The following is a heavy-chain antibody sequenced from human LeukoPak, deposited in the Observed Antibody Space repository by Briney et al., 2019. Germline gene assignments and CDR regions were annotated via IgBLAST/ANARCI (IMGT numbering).Heavy chain of an antibody. CDR2: INPNSGGT. D-gene: IGHD6-13*01. Sequence: ASVKVSCKASGYTFTGYYMHWVRQAPGQGLEWMGWINPNSGGTNYAQKFQGRVTMTRDTSISTAYMELSRLRSDDTAVYYCASLGYSSSWAPLEYFQHWGQGTLVTVSS. V-gene: IGHV1-2*02. CDR3: ASLGYSSSWAPLEYFQH. J-gene: IGHJ1*01. CDR1: GYTFTGYY.